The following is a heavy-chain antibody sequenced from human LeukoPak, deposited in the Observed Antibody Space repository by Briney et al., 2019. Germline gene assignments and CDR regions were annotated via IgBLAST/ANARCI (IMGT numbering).Heavy chain of an antibody. CDR3: ARDRYGDYSFDY. V-gene: IGHV3-21*01. CDR2: ISGSGSYI. J-gene: IGHJ4*02. D-gene: IGHD4-17*01. Sequence: GGSLRLSCAASGLTFSSHWMHWVRQAPGKGLEWVSSISGSGSYIYYADSVKGRFTISRDNAENSLYLQMNSLRAEDTAVYYCARDRYGDYSFDYWGQGSLVTVSS. CDR1: GLTFSSHW.